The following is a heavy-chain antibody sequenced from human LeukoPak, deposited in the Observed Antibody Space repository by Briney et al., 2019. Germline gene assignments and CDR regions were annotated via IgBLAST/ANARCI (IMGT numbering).Heavy chain of an antibody. D-gene: IGHD3-3*01. J-gene: IGHJ4*02. CDR2: ISSSSSDI. Sequence: GGSLRLSCEASEFTFSHFSMNWVRQAPGKGLEWVSSISSSSSDIYYADSVKGRFTISRDNIKHLLSLQINSRRADDTAVYYCARVPGGMEWSDFDYWGQGNLVTVSS. CDR1: EFTFSHFS. V-gene: IGHV3-21*06. CDR3: ARVPGGMEWSDFDY.